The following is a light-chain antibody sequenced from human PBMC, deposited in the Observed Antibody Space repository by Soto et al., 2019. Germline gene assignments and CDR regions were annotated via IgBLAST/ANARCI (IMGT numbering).Light chain of an antibody. Sequence: EIALAQSPGTLSLSPGERATLSCGASQTVSSDLAWYQQKLGQAPRLLIYGASNRATGIPDRFSGSGSGTDFTLTISRLEPEDFAVYYCQHYGSSPYTFGQGNKLEIK. CDR3: QHYGSSPYT. J-gene: IGKJ2*01. CDR2: GAS. V-gene: IGKV3-20*01. CDR1: QTVSSD.